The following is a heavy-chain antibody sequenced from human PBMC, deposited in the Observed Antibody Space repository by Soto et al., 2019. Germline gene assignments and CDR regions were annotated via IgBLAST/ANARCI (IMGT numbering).Heavy chain of an antibody. CDR1: GFTFSNAW. J-gene: IGHJ4*02. CDR3: TTDLALAVAGNDY. Sequence: GGSLRLSCAASGFTFSNAWINWVRQAPGKGLEWVGRIKSKTDGGTTDYAAPVKGRFTISRDDSKNTLYLQMNSLKTEDTAVYYCTTDLALAVAGNDYWGQGTLVTVSS. V-gene: IGHV3-15*07. D-gene: IGHD6-19*01. CDR2: IKSKTDGGTT.